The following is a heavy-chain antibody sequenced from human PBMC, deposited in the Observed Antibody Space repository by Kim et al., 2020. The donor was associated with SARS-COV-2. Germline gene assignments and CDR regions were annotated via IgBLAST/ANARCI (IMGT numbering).Heavy chain of an antibody. CDR2: IYSGGST. CDR1: GFTVSSNY. CDR3: ARDIRYYYDSSGYDYYGMDG. J-gene: IGHJ6*02. V-gene: IGHV3-53*04. Sequence: GGSLRLSCAASGFTVSSNYMSWVRQAPGKGLEWVSVIYSGGSTYYADSAKGRFTNSRRNSKNTPYLQMNSLRAEDTAVYYCARDIRYYYDSSGYDYYGMDGWGQGTTVAVSS. D-gene: IGHD3-22*01.